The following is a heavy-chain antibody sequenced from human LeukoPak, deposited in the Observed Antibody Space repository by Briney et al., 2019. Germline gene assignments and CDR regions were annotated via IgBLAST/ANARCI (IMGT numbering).Heavy chain of an antibody. CDR3: ARDRAFGRGLLPSTASDN. D-gene: IGHD3-22*01. CDR2: ISGYDGKT. V-gene: IGHV1-18*01. Sequence: ASVKVSCKASGYTFSLYGISWVRQAPGQGLEWIGWISGYDGKTEYAQKVQDRVTMTADTYTNTVYLDLRSLRPDDTAMYYCARDRAFGRGLLPSTASDNWGQGTLVTVSS. J-gene: IGHJ4*02. CDR1: GYTFSLYG.